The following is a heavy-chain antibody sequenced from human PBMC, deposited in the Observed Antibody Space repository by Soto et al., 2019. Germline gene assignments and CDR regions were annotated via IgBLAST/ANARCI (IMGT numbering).Heavy chain of an antibody. J-gene: IGHJ6*02. V-gene: IGHV5-51*01. CDR2: IYPGDSDT. Sequence: GESLKISCKGSGYSFTNYWIGWVRQMPGKGLEWMGIIYPGDSDTRYSPSFQGQVTISADKSISTAYLQWSSLKASDTAMYYCARRKTVVVPAAIPTAHYYYGMDVWGQGTTVTV. D-gene: IGHD2-2*02. CDR1: GYSFTNYW. CDR3: ARRKTVVVPAAIPTAHYYYGMDV.